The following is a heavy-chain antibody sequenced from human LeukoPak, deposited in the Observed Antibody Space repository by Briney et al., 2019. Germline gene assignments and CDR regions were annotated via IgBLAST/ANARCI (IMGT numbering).Heavy chain of an antibody. CDR1: GFTFSSYG. CDR3: AKDGYNLSYFDY. V-gene: IGHV3-33*03. Sequence: GRSLRLSCAVSGFTFSSYGMHWVRQAPGKGLEWVAVIWYDGSNKYYADSVKGRFTISRAKNTLYLQMNSLRAEDTAVYYCAKDGYNLSYFDYWGQGTLVTVSS. J-gene: IGHJ4*02. CDR2: IWYDGSNK. D-gene: IGHD5-24*01.